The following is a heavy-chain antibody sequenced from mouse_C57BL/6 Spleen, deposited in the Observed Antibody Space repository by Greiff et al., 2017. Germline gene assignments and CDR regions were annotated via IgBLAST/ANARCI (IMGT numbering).Heavy chain of an antibody. CDR3: ARKGYGSSYDWYFDV. CDR2: IYWDDDK. Sequence: VMLVESGPGILQSSQTLSLTCSFSGFSLSTSGMGVSWIRQPSGKGLEWLAHIYWDDDKRYNPSLKSRLTISKDTSRNQVFLKITSVDTADTATYYCARKGYGSSYDWYFDVWGTGTTVTVSS. D-gene: IGHD1-1*02. V-gene: IGHV8-12*01. J-gene: IGHJ1*03. CDR1: GFSLSTSGMG.